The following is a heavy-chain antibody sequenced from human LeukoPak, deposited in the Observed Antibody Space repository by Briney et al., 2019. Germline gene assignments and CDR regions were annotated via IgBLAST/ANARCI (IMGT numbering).Heavy chain of an antibody. CDR2: IYTSGST. J-gene: IGHJ3*02. CDR3: ARGTYYYDSSGYLSDAFDI. V-gene: IGHV4-4*07. CDR1: GGSISSYY. D-gene: IGHD3-22*01. Sequence: SETLSLTCTVSGGSISSYYWSWIRQPAGKGLEWIGRIYTSGSTNYNPSLKSRVTMSVDTSKNQSSLKLSSVTAADTAVYYCARGTYYYDSSGYLSDAFDIWGQGTMVTVSS.